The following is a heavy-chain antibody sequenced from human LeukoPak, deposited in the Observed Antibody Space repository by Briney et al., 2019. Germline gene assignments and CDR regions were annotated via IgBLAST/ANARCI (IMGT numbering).Heavy chain of an antibody. J-gene: IGHJ4*02. Sequence: SETLSLTCAVYGGSFSGYYWSWIRQPPGKGLEWIGYIYYSGSTNYNPSLKSRVTISVDTSKNQFSLKLSSVTAADTAVYYCARSPRVVPAAMRYFDYWGQGTLVTVSS. CDR2: IYYSGST. D-gene: IGHD2-2*01. CDR3: ARSPRVVPAAMRYFDY. CDR1: GGSFSGYY. V-gene: IGHV4-59*01.